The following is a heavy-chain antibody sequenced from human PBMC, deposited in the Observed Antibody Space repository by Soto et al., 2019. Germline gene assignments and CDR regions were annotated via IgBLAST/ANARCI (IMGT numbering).Heavy chain of an antibody. CDR1: GFTVSSNY. Sequence: GGSLRLSCAASGFTVSSNYMSWVRQAPGKGLEWVSVIYSGVSTYYADSVKGRFTISRDNSKNTLYLQMNSLRAEDTAVDYCAREIAIEQTGSGCKTYYYYGMEVWCQGTRVTVSS. CDR2: IYSGVST. J-gene: IGHJ6*02. V-gene: IGHV3-53*01. D-gene: IGHD6-19*01. CDR3: AREIAIEQTGSGCKTYYYYGMEV.